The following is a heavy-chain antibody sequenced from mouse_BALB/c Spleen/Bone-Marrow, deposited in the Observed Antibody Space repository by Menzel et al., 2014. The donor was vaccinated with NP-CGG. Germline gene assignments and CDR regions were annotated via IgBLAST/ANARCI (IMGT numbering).Heavy chain of an antibody. Sequence: VQLKQSGAELVKPGASVKLSCTASGFNIXDTYMHWVKQRPEQGLEWIGRIDPANGNTKYDPKFQGKATITADTSSNTAYLQLSSLTSEDTAVYYCARPIFLWGQGTSVTVSS. CDR1: GFNIXDTY. J-gene: IGHJ4*01. V-gene: IGHV14-3*02. CDR2: IDPANGNT. CDR3: ARPIFL.